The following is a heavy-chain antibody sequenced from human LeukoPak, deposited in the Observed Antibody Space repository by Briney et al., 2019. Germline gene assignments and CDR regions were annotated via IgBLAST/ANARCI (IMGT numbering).Heavy chain of an antibody. CDR2: ISGSGGST. J-gene: IGHJ4*02. Sequence: GGSLRLSCAASGFTFSSHAMSWVRQAPGKGLEWVSAISGSGGSTYYADSVKGRFTISRDNSKNTLYLQMNSLRAEDTAVYYCARDYRYGEIDYWGQGTLVTVSS. V-gene: IGHV3-23*01. CDR3: ARDYRYGEIDY. D-gene: IGHD3-16*02. CDR1: GFTFSSHA.